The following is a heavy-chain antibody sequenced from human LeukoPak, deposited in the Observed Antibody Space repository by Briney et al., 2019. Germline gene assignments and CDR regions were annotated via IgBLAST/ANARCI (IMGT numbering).Heavy chain of an antibody. Sequence: PSETLSLTCAVSGCSISSGGYSWSWIRQPPGRGLEWIGYIYHSGSTYYNPSLKSRVTISVDRSKNQFSLKLSSVTAADTAVYYCARADLGDHRWYFDYWGQGTLVTVSS. V-gene: IGHV4-30-2*01. J-gene: IGHJ4*02. D-gene: IGHD2-21*01. CDR2: IYHSGST. CDR3: ARADLGDHRWYFDY. CDR1: GCSISSGGYS.